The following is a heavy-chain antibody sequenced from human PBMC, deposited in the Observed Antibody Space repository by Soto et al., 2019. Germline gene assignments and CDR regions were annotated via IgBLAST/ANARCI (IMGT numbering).Heavy chain of an antibody. CDR2: IIPIFRRT. D-gene: IGHD1-7*01. CDR1: GGTFSSYG. Sequence: QVQLVQSGAEVKKPGSSVKISCKVSGGTFSSYGISWMRQAPGQGLEWMGGIIPIFRRTNYAQKFQGRVTITADESTRTAYMDLSRLTFGDTAVYFCARDNLRLELGDYNYYGLDVWGQGTTVIVSS. CDR3: ARDNLRLELGDYNYYGLDV. J-gene: IGHJ6*02. V-gene: IGHV1-69*01.